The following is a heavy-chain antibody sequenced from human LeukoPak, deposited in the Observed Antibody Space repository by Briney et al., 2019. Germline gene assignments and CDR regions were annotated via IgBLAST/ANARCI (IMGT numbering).Heavy chain of an antibody. Sequence: GGSLRLSCAASGFTFSSYAMHWVRQAPGKGLEWMAVISYDGSNKYYADSVKGRFTISRDNSKNTLYLQMNSLRAEDTAVCYCARAVSSNYYYGMDVWGQGTTVTVSS. CDR1: GFTFSSYA. CDR2: ISYDGSNK. CDR3: ARAVSSNYYYGMDV. V-gene: IGHV3-30-3*01. D-gene: IGHD2-2*01. J-gene: IGHJ6*02.